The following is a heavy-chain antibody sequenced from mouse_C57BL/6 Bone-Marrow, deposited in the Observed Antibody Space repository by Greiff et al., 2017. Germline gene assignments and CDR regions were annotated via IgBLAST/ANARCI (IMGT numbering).Heavy chain of an antibody. J-gene: IGHJ4*01. CDR2: IYPGDGDT. CDR1: GYAFSSSW. Sequence: QVQLKQSGPELVKPGASVKISCKASGYAFSSSWMNWVKQRPGKGLEWIGRIYPGDGDTNYNGKFKGKATLTADKSSSTAYMQLSSLTSEDSAVYFCARGGFAIYYYSSYAMDYWGQGTSVTVSS. V-gene: IGHV1-82*01. D-gene: IGHD1-1*01. CDR3: ARGGFAIYYYSSYAMDY.